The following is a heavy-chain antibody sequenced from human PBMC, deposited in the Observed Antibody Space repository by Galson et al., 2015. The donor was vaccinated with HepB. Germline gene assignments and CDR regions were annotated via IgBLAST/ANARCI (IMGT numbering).Heavy chain of an antibody. CDR1: GYTFTGYY. CDR3: ASSGAYCGGDCYSGY. Sequence: SVKVSCKASGYTFTGYYMHWVRQAPGQGLEWMGWINPNSGGTNYAQKFQGRVTMTRDTSISTAYMELSRLRSDDTAVYYCASSGAYCGGDCYSGYWGQGTLVTVSS. CDR2: INPNSGGT. J-gene: IGHJ4*02. V-gene: IGHV1-2*02. D-gene: IGHD2-21*02.